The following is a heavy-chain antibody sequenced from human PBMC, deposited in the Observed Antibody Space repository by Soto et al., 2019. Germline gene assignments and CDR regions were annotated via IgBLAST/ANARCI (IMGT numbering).Heavy chain of an antibody. CDR2: IYSGGST. V-gene: IGHV3-66*01. CDR1: GFTVSSNF. J-gene: IGHJ4*02. D-gene: IGHD2-15*01. Sequence: GGSLRLSCAASGFTVSSNFMSWVRQAPGKGLEWVSVIYSGGSTYYADSVKGRFTISRDNSRNTLYLQMNTLRDEDTAVYYCARGRTGRSSEYWGQGTLVTVSS. CDR3: ARGRTGRSSEY.